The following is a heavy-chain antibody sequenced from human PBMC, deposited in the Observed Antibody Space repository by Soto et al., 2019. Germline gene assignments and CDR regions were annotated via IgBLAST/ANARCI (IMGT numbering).Heavy chain of an antibody. D-gene: IGHD5-12*01. J-gene: IGHJ5*02. CDR1: GGTFGSYS. CDR2: IIPIFGTA. CDR3: ARAAGVVATAP. Sequence: GASVKLSCKASGGTFGSYSISWVRQAPGQGLEWMGGIIPIFGTANYAQKFQGRVTITADESTSTAYMELSSLRSEDTAVYYCARAAGVVATAPWGQGTLVIVSS. V-gene: IGHV1-69*13.